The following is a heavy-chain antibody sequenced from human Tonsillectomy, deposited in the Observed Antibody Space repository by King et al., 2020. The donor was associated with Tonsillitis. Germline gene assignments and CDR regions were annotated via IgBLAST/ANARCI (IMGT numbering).Heavy chain of an antibody. CDR1: GGSISSGSYY. J-gene: IGHJ4*02. V-gene: IGHV4-61*02. CDR3: ARGLAGDGFSDY. CDR2: IYTSGNT. Sequence: VQLQESGPGLVKPSQTLSLSCTVSGGSISSGSYYWRWIRQPAGKGLEWIGRIYTSGNTNYNPSLKSRVTITVDTSKNQFSLKLSSVTAADTAVYYCARGLAGDGFSDYWGQGTLVTVSS. D-gene: IGHD6-19*01.